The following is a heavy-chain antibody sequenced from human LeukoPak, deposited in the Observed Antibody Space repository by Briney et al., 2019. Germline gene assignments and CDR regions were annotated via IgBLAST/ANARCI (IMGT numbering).Heavy chain of an antibody. J-gene: IGHJ4*02. V-gene: IGHV3-23*01. CDR2: FSGPGKT. CDR1: GFTLSNSA. D-gene: IGHD6-13*01. CDR3: AKQGKFSSSWLYFDY. Sequence: PGGSLRLSCAASGFTLSNSAMSWVRQAPGKGLEWVSGFSGPGKTYYADSVKGRFTISRDTSKSTLYLQINSLRAEDTAVYYCAKQGKFSSSWLYFDYWGQGTLVTVSS.